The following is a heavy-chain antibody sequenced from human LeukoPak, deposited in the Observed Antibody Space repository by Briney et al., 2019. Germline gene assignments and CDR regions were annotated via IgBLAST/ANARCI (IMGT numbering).Heavy chain of an antibody. CDR2: LYSGSST. V-gene: IGHV3-53*01. Sequence: GGSLTLSCEGSGFSVSTNYMNWVRQAPGKGLEWVSILYSGSSTYYKDSVKGRFTVSRDDSKNTLYLHMNSLGVEDTAVYYCARVGDHYHWYLDVWGRGTLVTVSS. D-gene: IGHD3-10*01. CDR1: GFSVSTNY. J-gene: IGHJ2*01. CDR3: ARVGDHYHWYLDV.